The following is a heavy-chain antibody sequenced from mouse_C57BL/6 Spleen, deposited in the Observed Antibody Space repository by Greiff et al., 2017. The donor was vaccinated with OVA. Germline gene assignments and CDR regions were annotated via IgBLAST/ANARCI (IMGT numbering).Heavy chain of an antibody. J-gene: IGHJ4*01. CDR2: IYPRSGNT. CDR3: ARNYDEAMDY. CDR1: GYTFTNYG. Sequence: QVQLQQSGAELARPGASVKLSCKASGYTFTNYGISWVKQRTGQGLEWIGEIYPRSGNTYYNEKFKGKATLTADKSSSTAYMELRSLTSEDSAVYFCARNYDEAMDYWGQGTSVTVSS. D-gene: IGHD2-4*01. V-gene: IGHV1-81*01.